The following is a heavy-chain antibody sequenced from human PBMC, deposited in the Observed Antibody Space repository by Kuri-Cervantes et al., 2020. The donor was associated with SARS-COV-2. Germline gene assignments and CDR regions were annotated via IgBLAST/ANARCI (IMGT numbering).Heavy chain of an antibody. D-gene: IGHD3-22*01. V-gene: IGHV3-21*04. J-gene: IGHJ4*02. CDR3: ARVVRSGYYYDY. Sequence: GGSLRLSCAASGFTFSSYEMNWVRQAPGKGLEWVSSISSSSSYIYYADSVKGRFTISRDNAKNSLYLQMNSLRAEDTAVYYCARVVRSGYYYDYWGQGTLVTVSS. CDR2: ISSSSSYI. CDR1: GFTFSSYE.